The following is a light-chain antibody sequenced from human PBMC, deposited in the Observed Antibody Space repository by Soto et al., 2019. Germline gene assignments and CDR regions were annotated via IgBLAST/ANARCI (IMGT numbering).Light chain of an antibody. Sequence: EIVLTQYPATLSLSPGERATLSCRASQSVSSYLAWYQQKPGQAPRLLIYGASTRATGIPARFSGSGSGTEFTLTISSLQSEDFAVYCCQQYNKWPQTFGQGTKVDIK. J-gene: IGKJ1*01. CDR2: GAS. CDR3: QQYNKWPQT. V-gene: IGKV3-15*01. CDR1: QSVSSY.